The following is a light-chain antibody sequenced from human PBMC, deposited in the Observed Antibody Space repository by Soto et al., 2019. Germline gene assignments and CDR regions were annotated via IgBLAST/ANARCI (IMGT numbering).Light chain of an antibody. J-gene: IGKJ1*01. V-gene: IGKV1-5*01. CDR3: QRYNSNSRT. CDR2: DAS. Sequence: DFQLTQSPSTLSASVGDRVTVTCRASQDIYSWVAWYQQKPGKAPKFLIYDASILQSGVPSRFSGSGSGTEFTLTISSLQPDDFATYYCQRYNSNSRTFGQGTKVDIK. CDR1: QDIYSW.